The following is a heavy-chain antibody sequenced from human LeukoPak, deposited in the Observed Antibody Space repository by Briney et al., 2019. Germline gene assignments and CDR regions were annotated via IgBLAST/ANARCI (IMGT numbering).Heavy chain of an antibody. D-gene: IGHD4-17*01. V-gene: IGHV3-7*01. CDR1: GFTFSSYW. CDR3: ARDYGDYEGYFDY. CDR2: IKQDGSEK. J-gene: IGHJ4*02. Sequence: PGGSLRLSCAASGFTFSSYWMSWVRQAPGKGLEWVANIKQDGSEKYYVDSVKGRFTIPRDNAKNSLYLQMNSLRAEDTAVYYCARDYGDYEGYFDYWGQGTLVTVSS.